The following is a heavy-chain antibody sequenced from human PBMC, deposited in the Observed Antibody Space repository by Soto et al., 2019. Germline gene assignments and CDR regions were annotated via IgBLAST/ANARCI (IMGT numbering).Heavy chain of an antibody. CDR1: GYTFTSYA. V-gene: IGHV1-3*01. Sequence: QDQLVQSGAEVKKPGASVKVSCKASGYTFTSYAMHWVRQAPGQRLEWMGWINAGNGNTKYSQKFKGRVTITRKTYARTAYMEMSSMRSEDTAVYYCAYQTPLQLRWSHRLDYWGQGTLVTVSS. CDR2: INAGNGNT. J-gene: IGHJ4*02. D-gene: IGHD2-15*01. CDR3: AYQTPLQLRWSHRLDY.